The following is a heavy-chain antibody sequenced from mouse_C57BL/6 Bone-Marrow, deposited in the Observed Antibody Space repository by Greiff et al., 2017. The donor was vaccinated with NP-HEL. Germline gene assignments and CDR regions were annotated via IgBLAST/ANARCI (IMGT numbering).Heavy chain of an antibody. J-gene: IGHJ2*01. D-gene: IGHD2-3*01. CDR2: IYPGGGYT. V-gene: IGHV1-63*01. CDR3: ARSGDGYPYYFDY. Sequence: QVQLQQSGAELVRPGTSVKMSCKASGYTFTNYWIGWAKQRPGHGLEWIGDIYPGGGYTNYNEKCKGKATLTADKSSSTAYMQFSSLTSEDSAIYYCARSGDGYPYYFDYWGQGTTLTVSS. CDR1: GYTFTNYW.